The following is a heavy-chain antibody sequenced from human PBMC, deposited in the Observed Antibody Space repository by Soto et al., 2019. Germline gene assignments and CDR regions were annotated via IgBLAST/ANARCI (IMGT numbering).Heavy chain of an antibody. CDR3: EAEMTFGKLSVV. V-gene: IGHV1-69*01. Sequence: QVQLVQSGAEVKKPGSSVKVSCKASGDTDTNYVISWVRQDPGQGLEWMGGIFPKFGTTYYAQKLKDRLTITVDESTSTVYMQLSSLRHDDKAVYYCEAEMTFGKLSVVWGQGTTVTVSS. CDR2: IFPKFGTT. D-gene: IGHD3-16*02. J-gene: IGHJ6*02. CDR1: GDTDTNYV.